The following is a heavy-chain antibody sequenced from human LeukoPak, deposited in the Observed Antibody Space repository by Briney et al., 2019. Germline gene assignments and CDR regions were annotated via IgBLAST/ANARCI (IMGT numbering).Heavy chain of an antibody. CDR3: TRANGYGLIDY. V-gene: IGHV4-59*01. CDR2: IYYSGST. Sequence: PSETLSLTCTVSGGSISSYYWNWIRQPPGKGLEWIGYIYYSGSTNYNPSLKSRVTISVDTSKNQFSLNLTSVTAADTAVYYCTRANGYGLIDYWGQGTLVTVSS. CDR1: GGSISSYY. D-gene: IGHD3-10*01. J-gene: IGHJ4*02.